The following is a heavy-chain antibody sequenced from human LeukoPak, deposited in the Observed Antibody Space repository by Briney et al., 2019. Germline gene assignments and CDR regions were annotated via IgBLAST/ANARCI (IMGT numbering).Heavy chain of an antibody. CDR2: MNPNSANT. J-gene: IGHJ4*02. V-gene: IGHV1-8*02. CDR3: ARKDTAMVQGYDY. CDR1: GYTFTSYD. Sequence: ASVKVSCKASGYTFTSYDINWVRQATGQGLEWMGWMNPNSANTGYAQKFQGRVTMTRNTSISTAYMELSSLRSEDTAVYYCARKDTAMVQGYDYWGQGTLVTVSS. D-gene: IGHD5-18*01.